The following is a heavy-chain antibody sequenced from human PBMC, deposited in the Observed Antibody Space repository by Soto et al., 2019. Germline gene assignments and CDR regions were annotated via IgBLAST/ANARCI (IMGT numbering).Heavy chain of an antibody. CDR1: GGSISSSSYY. CDR2: IYYSGST. Sequence: SETLSLTCTVSGGSISSSSYYWGWIRQPPGKGLEWIGSIYYSGSTYYSPSLKSRVTISVDTSKNQFSLKLSSVTAADTGVYYCARQTHYSDSSASHIWFDPWGQGTLVTVSS. D-gene: IGHD3-22*01. V-gene: IGHV4-39*01. CDR3: ARQTHYSDSSASHIWFDP. J-gene: IGHJ5*02.